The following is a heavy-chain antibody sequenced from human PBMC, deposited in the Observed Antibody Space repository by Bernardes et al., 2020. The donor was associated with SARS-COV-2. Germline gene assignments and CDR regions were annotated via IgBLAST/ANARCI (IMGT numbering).Heavy chain of an antibody. CDR1: GFTFSSYW. D-gene: IGHD1-26*01. CDR2: IKQDGSEK. CDR3: AKDREWEHLLYYFDY. V-gene: IGHV3-7*03. J-gene: IGHJ4*02. Sequence: GGSLRLSCAASGFTFSSYWMSWVRQAPGKGLEWVANIKQDGSEKYYVDSVKGRFTISSDNAKNSLYLQMNSLRAEDTAVYYCAKDREWEHLLYYFDYWGQGTLVTVSS.